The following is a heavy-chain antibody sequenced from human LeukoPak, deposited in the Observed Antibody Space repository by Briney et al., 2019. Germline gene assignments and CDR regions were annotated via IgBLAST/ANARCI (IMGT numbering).Heavy chain of an antibody. CDR1: GFTFSTYG. CDR2: IWYDGNKK. J-gene: IGHJ3*01. CDR3: ARRQGDAFDV. V-gene: IGHV3-33*01. Sequence: PGGSLRLSCAASGFTFSTYGMHWVRQAPGKGLEWVAVIWYDGNKKYYEDSVRRRYTISRDNSKNTLYLQMNSLRAEDTAVYYSARRQGDAFDVWGQGTMVTVSS.